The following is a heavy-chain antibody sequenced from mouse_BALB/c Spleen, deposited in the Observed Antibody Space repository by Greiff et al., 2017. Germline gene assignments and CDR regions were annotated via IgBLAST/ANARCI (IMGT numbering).Heavy chain of an antibody. CDR2: IYPSDSYT. V-gene: IGHV1-69*02. Sequence: QVHVKQSGAELVRPGASVKLSCKASGYTFTSYWINWVKQRPGQGLEWIGNIYPSDSYTNYNQKFKDKATLTVDKSSSTAYMQLSSPTSEDSAVYYCTSYYGNYWFAYWGQGTLVTVSA. CDR3: TSYYGNYWFAY. D-gene: IGHD2-10*01. J-gene: IGHJ3*01. CDR1: GYTFTSYW.